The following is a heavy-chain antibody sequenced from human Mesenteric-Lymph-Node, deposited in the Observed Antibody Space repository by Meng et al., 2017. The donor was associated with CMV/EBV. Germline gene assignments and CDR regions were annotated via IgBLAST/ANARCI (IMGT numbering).Heavy chain of an antibody. V-gene: IGHV3-30-3*01. CDR3: ARCFDFWNGPLDY. Sequence: GAGITISHHAMHWVHQAPGKGLEWVAVISSDGDNKYYADSVKGRFTISRDNSKNTLYLQMNSLRTEDTAVYYCARCFDFWNGPLDYWGQGTLVTVSS. CDR1: GITISHHA. J-gene: IGHJ4*02. D-gene: IGHD3-3*01. CDR2: ISSDGDNK.